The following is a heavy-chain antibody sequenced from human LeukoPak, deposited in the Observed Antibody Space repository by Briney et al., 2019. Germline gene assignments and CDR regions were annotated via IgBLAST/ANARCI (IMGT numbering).Heavy chain of an antibody. J-gene: IGHJ4*02. D-gene: IGHD6-13*01. V-gene: IGHV3-23*01. CDR3: ARRSGSSWSSFDY. CDR1: GFTFSSSS. CDR2: ISGFGGST. Sequence: GGSLRLSCAASGFTFSSSSMNWVRQAPGKGLEWVSGISGFGGSTYYAPSVKGRLTISRDNFGNMLYLHLDSLRVEDTAIYYCARRSGSSWSSFDYWGQGALVTVSS.